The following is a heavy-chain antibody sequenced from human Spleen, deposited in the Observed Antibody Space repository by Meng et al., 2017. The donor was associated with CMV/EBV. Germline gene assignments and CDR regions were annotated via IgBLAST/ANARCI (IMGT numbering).Heavy chain of an antibody. Sequence: ASVKVSCKASGYTFTSYGISWVRQAPGQGLEWMGWIGTYNGNTNYAQKLQGRVTMTTDTSTSTAYMELRSLRSDDTAVYYCARVIAAAGNYYYYGMDVWGQGTTVTVSS. CDR2: IGTYNGNT. V-gene: IGHV1-18*01. CDR3: ARVIAAAGNYYYYGMDV. CDR1: GYTFTSYG. D-gene: IGHD6-13*01. J-gene: IGHJ6*01.